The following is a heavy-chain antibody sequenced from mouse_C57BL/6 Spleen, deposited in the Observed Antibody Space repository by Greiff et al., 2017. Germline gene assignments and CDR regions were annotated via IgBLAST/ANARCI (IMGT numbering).Heavy chain of an antibody. V-gene: IGHV1-15*01. J-gene: IGHJ3*01. Sequence: VKLMESGAELVRPGASVTLSCKASGYTFTDYEMHWVKQTPVHGLEWIGAIDPETGGTAYNQKFKGKAILTADKSSSTAYMELRSLTSEDSAVYYCTRPGNGSRDPWFAYWGQGTLVTVSA. CDR2: IDPETGGT. D-gene: IGHD1-1*01. CDR3: TRPGNGSRDPWFAY. CDR1: GYTFTDYE.